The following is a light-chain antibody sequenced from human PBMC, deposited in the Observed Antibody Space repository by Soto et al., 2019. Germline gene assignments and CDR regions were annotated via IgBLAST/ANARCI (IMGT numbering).Light chain of an antibody. Sequence: QSALTQPASVSGSPGQSITISCTGTSSDVGGYNYVSWYQQYPGKAPKLMIYEVTKRPSGISDRFSGSKSGNTASLTISGLQPEDEADYYCSSYTSSSTHYDVFGIGTKLTVL. CDR1: SSDVGGYNY. V-gene: IGLV2-14*01. CDR3: SSYTSSSTHYDV. J-gene: IGLJ1*01. CDR2: EVT.